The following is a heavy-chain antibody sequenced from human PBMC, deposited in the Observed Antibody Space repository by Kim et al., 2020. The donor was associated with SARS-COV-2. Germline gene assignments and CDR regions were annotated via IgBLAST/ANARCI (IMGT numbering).Heavy chain of an antibody. Sequence: ASVKVSCKASGYTFTGYYMHWVRQAPGQGLEWMGWINPNSGGTNYAQKFQGRVTMTRDTSISTAYMELSRLRSDDTAVYYCARGGLNWNYGGSWFDPWGQGTLVTVSS. CDR2: INPNSGGT. D-gene: IGHD1-7*01. J-gene: IGHJ5*02. CDR1: GYTFTGYY. CDR3: ARGGLNWNYGGSWFDP. V-gene: IGHV1-2*02.